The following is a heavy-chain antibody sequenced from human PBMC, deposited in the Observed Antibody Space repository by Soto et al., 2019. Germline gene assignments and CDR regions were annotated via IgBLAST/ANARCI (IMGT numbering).Heavy chain of an antibody. CDR3: ARARSSSWYGDFDY. V-gene: IGHV1-18*01. CDR2: ISAYNGNT. Sequence: ASVKVSCKASGYTFTSYGISWLRQAPGQGLEWMGWISAYNGNTNYAQKLQGRVTMTTDTSTSTAYMELRSLRSDDTAVYHCARARSSSWYGDFDYWGQGTLVTVSS. CDR1: GYTFTSYG. D-gene: IGHD6-13*01. J-gene: IGHJ4*02.